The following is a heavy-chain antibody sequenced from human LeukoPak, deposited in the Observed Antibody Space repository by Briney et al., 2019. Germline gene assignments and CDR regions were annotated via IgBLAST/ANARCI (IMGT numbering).Heavy chain of an antibody. V-gene: IGHV3-30*02. J-gene: IGHJ4*02. D-gene: IGHD1-26*01. Sequence: GGSLRLSCAVSGFTFSTYGMHWVRQAPGKGLEWVAFIRYDGSNKYYADSVKGRFTISRDNSKNTLYLQMNSLRAEDTAVYYCAKDWSVGATHLDYSGQGTLVTVSS. CDR1: GFTFSTYG. CDR2: IRYDGSNK. CDR3: AKDWSVGATHLDY.